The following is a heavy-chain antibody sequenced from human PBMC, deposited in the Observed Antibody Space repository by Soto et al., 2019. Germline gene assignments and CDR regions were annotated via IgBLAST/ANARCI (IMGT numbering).Heavy chain of an antibody. Sequence: ASVKVSCKASGYTFTSYGISWVRQAPGQGLEWMGWISAYNGNTNYVQKLQGRVTMTTDTSTSTAYMELRSLRSDDTAVYYCARWIAAAVDMDVWGKGTTVTVSS. J-gene: IGHJ6*03. V-gene: IGHV1-18*01. CDR1: GYTFTSYG. CDR3: ARWIAAAVDMDV. CDR2: ISAYNGNT. D-gene: IGHD6-13*01.